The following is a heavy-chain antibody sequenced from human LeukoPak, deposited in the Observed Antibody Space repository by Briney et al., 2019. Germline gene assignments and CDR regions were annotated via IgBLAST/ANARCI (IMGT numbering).Heavy chain of an antibody. Sequence: PGGSLRLSCAASELTFSSYWMHWVRQAPGKGLAWVSCINTDGSVTRYADSVKGRFTISRDNAKNTLYLQMNSLRAEDTAVYYCAKIRLLWFGELLPQFDYWGQGTLVTVSS. CDR1: ELTFSSYW. D-gene: IGHD3-10*01. CDR2: INTDGSVT. CDR3: AKIRLLWFGELLPQFDY. J-gene: IGHJ4*02. V-gene: IGHV3-74*01.